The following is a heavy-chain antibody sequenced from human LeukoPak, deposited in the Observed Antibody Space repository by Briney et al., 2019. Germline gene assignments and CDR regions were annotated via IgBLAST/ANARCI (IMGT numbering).Heavy chain of an antibody. Sequence: GGSLRLSCTASGFTFSSYTMNWVRQAPGKGLEWVSSITSSSRDIYYGDSVKGRFTISRDNAKNSLYLQMNSLRAEDTAIYYCAKERVAGDFDYWGQGTLVTVSS. D-gene: IGHD6-19*01. J-gene: IGHJ4*02. CDR3: AKERVAGDFDY. V-gene: IGHV3-21*04. CDR1: GFTFSSYT. CDR2: ITSSSRDI.